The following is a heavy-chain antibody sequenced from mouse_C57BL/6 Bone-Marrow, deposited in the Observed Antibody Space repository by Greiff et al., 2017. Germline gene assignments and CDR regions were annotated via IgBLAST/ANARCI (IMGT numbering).Heavy chain of an antibody. Sequence: EVQLQQSGPELVKPGASVKISCKASGYTFTDYYMNWVKQSHGKSLEWIGDINPNNGGTSYNQKFKGKATVTVDKSSSTAYMELRSLTSEDSAVYYCARGHPGDYFDYWGQGTTLTVSS. CDR3: ARGHPGDYFDY. D-gene: IGHD6-1*01. CDR2: INPNNGGT. CDR1: GYTFTDYY. J-gene: IGHJ2*01. V-gene: IGHV1-26*01.